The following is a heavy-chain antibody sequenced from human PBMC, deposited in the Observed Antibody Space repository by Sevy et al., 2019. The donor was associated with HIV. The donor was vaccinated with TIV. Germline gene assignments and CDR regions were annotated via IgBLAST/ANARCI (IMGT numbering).Heavy chain of an antibody. V-gene: IGHV3-49*03. Sequence: GGSLRLSCTASGFTFGDYAMSWFRQAPGKGLEWVGFIRSKAYGGTTEYAASVKGRFTISRDDSKSIAYLQMNSLKTEDTAVYYCTREHTDFDPYYYYGMDVWGQGTTVTVSS. D-gene: IGHD3-9*01. CDR1: GFTFGDYA. CDR3: TREHTDFDPYYYYGMDV. CDR2: IRSKAYGGTT. J-gene: IGHJ6*02.